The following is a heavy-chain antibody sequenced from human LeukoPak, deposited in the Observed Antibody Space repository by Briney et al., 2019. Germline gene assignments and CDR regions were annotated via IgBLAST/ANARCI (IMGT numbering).Heavy chain of an antibody. Sequence: KPGGSLRLSCTASGFTFGDYAMSWFRQAPGKGLEWVGFIRSKAYGGTTAYAASVKGRFTISRDDSKIIAYLQMNSLKTEDTAVYYCTRDPERTTVVTFTPYFDYWGQGTLVTVSS. CDR1: GFTFGDYA. D-gene: IGHD4-23*01. CDR3: TRDPERTTVVTFTPYFDY. V-gene: IGHV3-49*05. CDR2: IRSKAYGGTT. J-gene: IGHJ4*02.